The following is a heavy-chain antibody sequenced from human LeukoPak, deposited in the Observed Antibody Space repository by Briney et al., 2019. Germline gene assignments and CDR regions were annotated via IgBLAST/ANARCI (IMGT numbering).Heavy chain of an antibody. V-gene: IGHV4-59*01. D-gene: IGHD3-16*01. Sequence: SETLSLTCTVSGGSISSYYWSWIRQPPGKVLEWIGYIYYSGSTNYNPSLKSRVTISVDTSKNQFSLKLSSVTAADTAVYYCARGGGLNYYYYYMDVWGKGTTVTISS. CDR2: IYYSGST. CDR1: GGSISSYY. CDR3: ARGGGLNYYYYYMDV. J-gene: IGHJ6*03.